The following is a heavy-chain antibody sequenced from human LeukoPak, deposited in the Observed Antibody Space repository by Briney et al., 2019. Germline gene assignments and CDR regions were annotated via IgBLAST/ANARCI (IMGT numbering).Heavy chain of an antibody. J-gene: IGHJ4*02. CDR2: IWNDGSNK. CDR1: GFTFSSYG. Sequence: GRSLRLSCAASGFTFSSYGMHWVRQAPGKGLEWVAVIWNDGSNKYYADSVKGRFTISRDNSKNTLYLQMNSLRAEDTAVYYCARDLSRGYSGYDYAYWGQGTLVTVSS. D-gene: IGHD5-12*01. CDR3: ARDLSRGYSGYDYAY. V-gene: IGHV3-33*01.